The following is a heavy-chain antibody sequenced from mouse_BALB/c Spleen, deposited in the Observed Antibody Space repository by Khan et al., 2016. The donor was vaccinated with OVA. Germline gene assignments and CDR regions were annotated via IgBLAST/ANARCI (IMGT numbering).Heavy chain of an antibody. J-gene: IGHJ2*01. Sequence: EVQLQESGPGLVKPSQSLSLTCTVTAYSITSDYAWTWIRQFPGNKLEWMGYISYSGSSSSNPSLTSRISITRDTSKNQFFLQLISVTTEDTATNYCACNRSYYRYSCFDQWGQGTTLTVSS. CDR3: ACNRSYYRYSCFDQ. CDR1: AYSITSDYA. CDR2: ISYSGSS. D-gene: IGHD2-14*01. V-gene: IGHV3-2*02.